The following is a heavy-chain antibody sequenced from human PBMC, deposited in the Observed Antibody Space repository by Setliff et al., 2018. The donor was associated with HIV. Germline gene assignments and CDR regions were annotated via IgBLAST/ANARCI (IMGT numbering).Heavy chain of an antibody. Sequence: KASETLSLTCTVSSDSIRFYYWTWIRQPPGKGLEWIGNIYYTGSTNYNPPLKSRITISIDTSKSQFSLKLTSVAAADTAVYYCARDSGGYNYGFAVGSFDYWGQGALVTVSS. CDR3: ARDSGGYNYGFAVGSFDY. J-gene: IGHJ4*02. CDR1: SDSIRFYY. CDR2: IYYTGST. V-gene: IGHV4-59*01. D-gene: IGHD5-18*01.